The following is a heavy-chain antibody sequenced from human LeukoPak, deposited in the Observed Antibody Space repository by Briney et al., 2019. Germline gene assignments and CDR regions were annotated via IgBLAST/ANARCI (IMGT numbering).Heavy chain of an antibody. CDR3: ARDLDQVVVPAASDWFDP. D-gene: IGHD2-2*01. CDR2: IIPILGIA. Sequence: GASVKVSCKASGYTFTSYGISWVRQAPGQGLEWMGRIIPILGIANYAQKFQGRVTITADKSTSTAYMELSSLRSEDTAVYYCARDLDQVVVPAASDWFDPWGQGTLVTVSS. J-gene: IGHJ5*02. CDR1: GYTFTSYG. V-gene: IGHV1-69*04.